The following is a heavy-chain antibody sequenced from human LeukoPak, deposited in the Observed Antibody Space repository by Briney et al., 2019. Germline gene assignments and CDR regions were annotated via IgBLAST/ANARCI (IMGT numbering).Heavy chain of an antibody. J-gene: IGHJ6*02. CDR2: INPNSGGT. Sequence: ASVEVSCKASGYTFTGYYMHWVRQAPGQGLEWMGWINPNSGGTNYAQKFQGRVTMTRDTSISTAYMELSRLRSDDTAVYYCAREFSGNPGYYGMDVWGQGTTVTVSS. D-gene: IGHD3-10*01. V-gene: IGHV1-2*02. CDR1: GYTFTGYY. CDR3: AREFSGNPGYYGMDV.